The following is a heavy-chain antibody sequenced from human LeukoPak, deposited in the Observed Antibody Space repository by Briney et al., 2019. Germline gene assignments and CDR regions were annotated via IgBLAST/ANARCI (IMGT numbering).Heavy chain of an antibody. D-gene: IGHD2-2*01. CDR1: GGSISSYY. CDR2: IYYSGST. J-gene: IGHJ3*02. V-gene: IGHV4-59*01. Sequence: PSETLFLTCTVSGGSISSYYWSWIRQPPGKGLEWIGYIYYSGSTNYNPSLKSRVTISVDTSKNQFSLKLSSVTAADTAVYYCASHCSSTSCPNDAFDIWGQGTMVTVSS. CDR3: ASHCSSTSCPNDAFDI.